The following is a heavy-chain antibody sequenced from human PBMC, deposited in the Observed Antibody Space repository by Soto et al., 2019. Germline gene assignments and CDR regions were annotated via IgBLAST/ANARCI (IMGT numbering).Heavy chain of an antibody. D-gene: IGHD3-10*02. CDR1: GFKVSDYY. Sequence: GGSLRLSCAASGFKVSDYYMSWIRQAPGKGLEWLSYSSNSGTYTRYADSVKGRFSISRDNAKNSLFLQINSLRGEDSATYYCARSGENYNVLDYWGQGT. CDR3: ARSGENYNVLDY. J-gene: IGHJ4*02. V-gene: IGHV3-11*06. CDR2: SSNSGTYT.